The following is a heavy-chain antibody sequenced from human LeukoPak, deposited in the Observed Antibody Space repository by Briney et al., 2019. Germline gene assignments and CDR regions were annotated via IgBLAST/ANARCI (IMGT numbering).Heavy chain of an antibody. CDR1: GGSFSGYY. D-gene: IGHD6-19*01. Sequence: SETLSLTCAVYGGSFSGYYWSWIRQPPGKGLEWIGEINHSGSTNYNPSLKSRVTISVDTSKNQFSLKLSSVTAADTAVYYCARCIAVAKYYFDYWGQGTLVTVFS. J-gene: IGHJ4*02. CDR3: ARCIAVAKYYFDY. CDR2: INHSGST. V-gene: IGHV4-34*01.